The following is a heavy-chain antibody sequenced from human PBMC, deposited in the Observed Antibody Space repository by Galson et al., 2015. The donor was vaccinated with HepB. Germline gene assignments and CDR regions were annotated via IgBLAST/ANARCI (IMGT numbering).Heavy chain of an antibody. CDR2: IKQDGSER. CDR1: GFTFGSYW. CDR3: ARDNGTIDHYFFDY. Sequence: SCAASGFTFGSYWMSWVRQAPGKGLEWVATIKQDGSERNYVDSVKGRFTISRDNAKNSLYLQMNSLRVDDTAVYYCARDNGTIDHYFFDYWGQGTLVPVSS. V-gene: IGHV3-7*03. J-gene: IGHJ4*02. D-gene: IGHD2-8*01.